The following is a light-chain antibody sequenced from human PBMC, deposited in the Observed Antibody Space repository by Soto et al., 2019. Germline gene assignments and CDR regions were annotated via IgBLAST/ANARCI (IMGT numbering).Light chain of an antibody. V-gene: IGKV4-1*01. CDR2: WAS. J-gene: IGKJ1*01. CDR3: QQYYSTPLT. Sequence: DIVMTQSPDSLAVSLGERATINCKCSQSVLYSSNNKYYLTWYQQKPGQPPKLLIYWASTRESGVPDRFSGSGSGTDFTLNISSLQAEDVAVYYCQQYYSTPLTFGQGTKVEIK. CDR1: QSVLYSSNNKYY.